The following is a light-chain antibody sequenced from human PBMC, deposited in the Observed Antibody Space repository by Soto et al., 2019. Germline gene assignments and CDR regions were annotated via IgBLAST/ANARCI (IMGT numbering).Light chain of an antibody. Sequence: LAQLPSVSVAPGQTASVTCGGNILGYKIVHWYQQRPGQAPVLVVSDDSNRPSGIPERFSGSHSANTATLTITRVEAGDEVEYYCQVRDATSDHVLFGGGTKVTAL. J-gene: IGLJ2*01. CDR3: QVRDATSDHVL. CDR1: ILGYKI. V-gene: IGLV3-21*02. CDR2: DDS.